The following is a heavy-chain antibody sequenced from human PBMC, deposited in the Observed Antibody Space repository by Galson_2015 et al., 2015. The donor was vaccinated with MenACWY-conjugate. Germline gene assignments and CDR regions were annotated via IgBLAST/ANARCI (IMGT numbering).Heavy chain of an antibody. CDR3: ARWEERDYRNS. D-gene: IGHD4-11*01. J-gene: IGHJ4*02. Sequence: SLRLSCAASGFTFSNAWMSWVRQAPGEGLEWVAHMNQEGNDKYYVDSVKGRFSISRDNAKNSVYLQMNSLRAEDTAVYYCARWEERDYRNSWGQGTLVTVSS. CDR2: MNQEGNDK. V-gene: IGHV3-7*03. CDR1: GFTFSNAW.